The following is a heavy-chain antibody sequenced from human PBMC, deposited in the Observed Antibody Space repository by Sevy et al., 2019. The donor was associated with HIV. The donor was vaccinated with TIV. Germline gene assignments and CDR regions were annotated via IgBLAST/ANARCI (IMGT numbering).Heavy chain of an antibody. CDR3: AGFPVAAAGLYYFDY. V-gene: IGHV5-51*01. D-gene: IGHD6-13*01. CDR1: GYSFANNW. J-gene: IGHJ4*02. CDR2: VYPGDSDT. Sequence: GESLKISCKGSGYSFANNWIGWVPQMPGKGQEWMGIVYPGDSDTTYSRSFQGQVTISVDKSISTAYRKWNRLKASDTAMYYCAGFPVAAAGLYYFDYWGQGTLVTVSS.